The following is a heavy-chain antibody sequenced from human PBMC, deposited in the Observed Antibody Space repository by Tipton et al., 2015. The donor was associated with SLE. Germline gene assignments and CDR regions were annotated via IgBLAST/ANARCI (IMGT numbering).Heavy chain of an antibody. CDR3: ARAKSAMGSYDT. Sequence: TLSLTCIVSGDSLIQYYWNWFRQSPGKRLEWIGYVFYTGSTNYNPSFKSRVTISVDTSNNQFSLRLDSVTDADTAIYFCARAKSAMGSYDTWGQGAQVTVSS. J-gene: IGHJ5*02. V-gene: IGHV4-59*01. D-gene: IGHD2-21*01. CDR1: GDSLIQYY. CDR2: VFYTGST.